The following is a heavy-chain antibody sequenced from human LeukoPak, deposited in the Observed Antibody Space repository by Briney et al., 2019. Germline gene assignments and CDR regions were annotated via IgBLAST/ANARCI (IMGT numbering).Heavy chain of an antibody. CDR1: GYTFTKYL. D-gene: IGHD2-21*01. CDR3: ARPSYCVADNCGYWLDP. CDR2: INPQGDIT. Sequence: VKVSCKPSGYTFTKYLIHWVRQAPGQGLEWMGTINPQGDITNYAQRFQGRITLTEDTSTSTVYMELSSLTSEDTAVYYCARPSYCVADNCGYWLDPWGPGTLVTVSS. V-gene: IGHV1-46*01. J-gene: IGHJ5*02.